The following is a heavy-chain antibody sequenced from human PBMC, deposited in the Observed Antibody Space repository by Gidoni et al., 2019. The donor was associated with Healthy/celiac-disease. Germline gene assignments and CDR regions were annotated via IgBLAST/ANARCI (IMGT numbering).Heavy chain of an antibody. J-gene: IGHJ2*01. CDR3: ARGLTIFGVGYAYFDL. V-gene: IGHV1-8*01. CDR2: MNPNSGNT. Sequence: QVQLVQSGAEVKKPGASVKVSCKASGYTFTSYDINWVRQATGQGLEWMGWMNPNSGNTGYAQKFQGRVTMTRNTSISTAYMELSSLRSEDTAVYYCARGLTIFGVGYAYFDLWGRGTLVTVSS. D-gene: IGHD3-3*01. CDR1: GYTFTSYD.